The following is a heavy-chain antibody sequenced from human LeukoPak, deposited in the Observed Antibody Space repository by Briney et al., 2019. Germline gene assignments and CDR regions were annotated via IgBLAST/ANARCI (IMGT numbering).Heavy chain of an antibody. Sequence: RSETLSLTCTVSGGSISSYYWSWIRQPPGKGLEWIGYVYYSGSTNYNPSLKSRVTISVDTSKNQFSLKLSSVTAADTAVYYCARGEGAGEQQLVDWFDPWGQGTLVTVSS. V-gene: IGHV4-59*01. CDR1: GGSISSYY. J-gene: IGHJ5*02. CDR2: VYYSGST. D-gene: IGHD6-13*01. CDR3: ARGEGAGEQQLVDWFDP.